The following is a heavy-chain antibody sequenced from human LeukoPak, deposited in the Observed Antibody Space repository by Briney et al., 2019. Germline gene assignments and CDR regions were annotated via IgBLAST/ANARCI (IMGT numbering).Heavy chain of an antibody. Sequence: SETLSLTCAVYGGSFSGYYWSWIRQPPGKGLEWIGEINHSGSTNYNPSLKSRVTISVDTSKNQFSLKLSSVTAADTAVYYCARGLSYCGGDCFFREDWGQGTLVTVSS. CDR1: GGSFSGYY. CDR2: INHSGST. V-gene: IGHV4-34*01. J-gene: IGHJ4*02. CDR3: ARGLSYCGGDCFFRED. D-gene: IGHD2-21*02.